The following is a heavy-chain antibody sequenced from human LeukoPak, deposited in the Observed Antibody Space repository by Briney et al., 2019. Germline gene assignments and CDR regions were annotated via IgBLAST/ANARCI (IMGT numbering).Heavy chain of an antibody. D-gene: IGHD3-16*02. V-gene: IGHV1-18*01. CDR2: ISTYNGNT. J-gene: IGHJ4*02. CDR3: ARVGIMITFGGVIGNDY. Sequence: ASVKVSCKASGYTFTKYGISWVRQAPGQGLEWVGWISTYNGNTNYAQKLQGRVTMTTDTSTSTAYMELRSLRSDDTAVYYCARVGIMITFGGVIGNDYWGQGTLVTVSS. CDR1: GYTFTKYG.